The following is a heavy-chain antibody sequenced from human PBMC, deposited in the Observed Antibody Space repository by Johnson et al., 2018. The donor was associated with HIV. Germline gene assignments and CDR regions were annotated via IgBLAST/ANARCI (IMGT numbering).Heavy chain of an antibody. CDR1: GFSLGSFG. Sequence: QVQLVESGGGVVQPGRSLRLSCAASGFSLGSFGMHWVRQAPGKGLEWVAVISYDGSSKEYAGSVKGRFTISRDNSKNTLYLLMNSLRPADTAVYYCASSSLAWGVDAFDIWGQGTKVTVSS. D-gene: IGHD3-10*01. J-gene: IGHJ3*02. CDR3: ASSSLAWGVDAFDI. V-gene: IGHV3-30*03. CDR2: ISYDGSSK.